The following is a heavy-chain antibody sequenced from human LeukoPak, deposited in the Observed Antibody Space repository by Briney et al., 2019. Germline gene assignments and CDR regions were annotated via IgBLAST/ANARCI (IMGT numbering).Heavy chain of an antibody. CDR2: IKSKTDGGTT. D-gene: IGHD5-18*01. Sequence: PGGSLRLSCAASGFTFSNAWMSWVRQAPGKGLEWVGRIKSKTDGGTTDYAAPVKGRFTISRDDSKNTLYLQMNSLKTEDTAVYYCTTRWIQLWSYYYGMDVWGQGTTVTVSS. J-gene: IGHJ6*02. CDR3: TTRWIQLWSYYYGMDV. CDR1: GFTFSNAW. V-gene: IGHV3-15*01.